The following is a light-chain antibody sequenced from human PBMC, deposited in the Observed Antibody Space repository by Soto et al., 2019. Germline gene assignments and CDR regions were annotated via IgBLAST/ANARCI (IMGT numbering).Light chain of an antibody. J-gene: IGKJ2*01. V-gene: IGKV1-39*01. Sequence: DIQMTQSPASLSASVGDRVTITCRASQAINKNLNWYRHKLGKAPELLIYDASDSQAGVPSRFSGSGSGADFTLIISGLQPEDFPTYYCQQSYNSPYTFGQGTKLEIK. CDR1: QAINKN. CDR3: QQSYNSPYT. CDR2: DAS.